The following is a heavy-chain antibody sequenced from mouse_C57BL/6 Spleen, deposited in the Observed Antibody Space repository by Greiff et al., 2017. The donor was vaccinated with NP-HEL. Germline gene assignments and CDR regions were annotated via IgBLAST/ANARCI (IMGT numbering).Heavy chain of an antibody. CDR2: IYPGGGYT. J-gene: IGHJ4*01. D-gene: IGHD2-3*01. CDR3: ARRRDGWAMDY. Sequence: QVQLQQSGAELVRPGTSVKMSCKASGYTFTNYWIGWAKQRPGHGLEWIGDIYPGGGYTNYNEKFKGKATLTADKSSSTAYMQFSSLTSEDSAIYYCARRRDGWAMDYWGQGTSVTVSS. V-gene: IGHV1-63*01. CDR1: GYTFTNYW.